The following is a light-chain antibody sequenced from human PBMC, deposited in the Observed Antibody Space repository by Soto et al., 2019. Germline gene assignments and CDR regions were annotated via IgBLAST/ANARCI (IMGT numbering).Light chain of an antibody. CDR1: RSLNARY. CDR3: QQYNNWPPWT. Sequence: DIVLTQSPATLSSSLWERVTISFSASRSLNARYLAWYQQKPGQAPRLLIYGASTRATGIPARFSGSGSGTEFTLTISSLQSEDFAVYYCQQYNNWPPWTFGQGTKVDIK. J-gene: IGKJ1*01. V-gene: IGKV3-15*01. CDR2: GAS.